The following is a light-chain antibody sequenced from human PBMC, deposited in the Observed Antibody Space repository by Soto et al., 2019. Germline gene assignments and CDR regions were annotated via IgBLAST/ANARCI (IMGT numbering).Light chain of an antibody. CDR1: SSDVGGYNY. J-gene: IGLJ2*01. V-gene: IGLV1-47*02. CDR3: AAWDDNLRGYWV. CDR2: TDN. Sequence: QSVLTQPASVSGSPGQSITISCTGTSSDVGGYNYVSWYQQHPGKAPKLLIYTDNQRPSGVPDRFSGSKSGTSASLAISGLRSEDEADYFCAAWDDNLRGYWVFGGGTKVTVL.